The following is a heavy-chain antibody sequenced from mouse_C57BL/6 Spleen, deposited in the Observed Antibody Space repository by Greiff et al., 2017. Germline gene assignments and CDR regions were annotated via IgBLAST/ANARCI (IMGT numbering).Heavy chain of an antibody. CDR1: GYTFTGYW. Sequence: VKLMESGAELVRPGASVKLSCKASGYTFTGYWIEWVKQRPGQGLEWIGEIFPGSGSTNYNEKFKGKATITADTSSNTAYMQLSSLTTEDSATYYCASFSSGYANDYRGQGPSVTVSS. D-gene: IGHD2-2*01. CDR3: ASFSSGYANDY. V-gene: IGHV1-9*01. J-gene: IGHJ4*01. CDR2: IFPGSGST.